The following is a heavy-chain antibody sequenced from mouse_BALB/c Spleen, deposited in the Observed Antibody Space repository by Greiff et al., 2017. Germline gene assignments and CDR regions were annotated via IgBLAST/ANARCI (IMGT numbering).Heavy chain of an antibody. Sequence: QVTLKESGPGILQPSQTLSLTCSFSGFSLSTSGMGVSWIRQPSGKGLEWLAHIYWDDDKRYNPSLKSRLTISKDTSRNQVFLKITSVDTADTATYYCARSPNPYAMDYWGQGTSVTVSS. CDR2: IYWDDDK. CDR3: ARSPNPYAMDY. D-gene: IGHD4-1*01. CDR1: GFSLSTSGMG. V-gene: IGHV8-12*01. J-gene: IGHJ4*01.